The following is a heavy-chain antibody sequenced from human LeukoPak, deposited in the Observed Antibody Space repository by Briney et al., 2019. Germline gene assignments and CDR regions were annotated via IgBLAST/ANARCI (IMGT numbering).Heavy chain of an antibody. CDR2: ISGSGGST. J-gene: IGHJ4*02. V-gene: IGHV3-23*01. Sequence: PGGPLRLSCAASGFTFSSYAMSWVRQAPGKGLEWVSAISGSGGSTYYADSVKGRFTISRDNSKNTLYLQMNSLRAEDTAIYYCAKADLATCAGGTCYFFDHWGQGILVTVSS. CDR3: AKADLATCAGGTCYFFDH. D-gene: IGHD2-15*01. CDR1: GFTFSSYA.